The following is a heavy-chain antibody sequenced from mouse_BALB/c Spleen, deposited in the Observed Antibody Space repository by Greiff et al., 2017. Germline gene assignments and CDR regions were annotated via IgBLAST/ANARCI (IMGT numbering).Heavy chain of an antibody. Sequence: EVQGVESGGGLVQPGGSRKLSCAASGFTFSSFGMHWVRQAPEKGLEWVAYISSGSSTIYYADTVKGRFTISRDNPKNTLFLQMTSLRSEDTAMYYCARSGITTDYWGQGTTLTVSS. CDR2: ISSGSSTI. CDR1: GFTFSSFG. J-gene: IGHJ2*01. D-gene: IGHD2-4*01. V-gene: IGHV5-17*02. CDR3: ARSGITTDY.